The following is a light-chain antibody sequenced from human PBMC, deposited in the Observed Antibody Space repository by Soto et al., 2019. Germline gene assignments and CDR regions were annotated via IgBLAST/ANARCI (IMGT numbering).Light chain of an antibody. V-gene: IGKV1-8*01. J-gene: IGKJ3*01. CDR3: QQYYSYSFT. CDR2: AAS. Sequence: AIRMTQSPSSFSASTGDRVTITCRASQGISGYLAWYQQKPGKAPKLLIYAASTLQSGVPSRFSGSGSGTDFTLTISCLQSEDFATYYCQQYYSYSFTFGPGTKVDIK. CDR1: QGISGY.